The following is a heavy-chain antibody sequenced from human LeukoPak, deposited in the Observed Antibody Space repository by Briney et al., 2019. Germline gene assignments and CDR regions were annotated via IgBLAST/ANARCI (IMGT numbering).Heavy chain of an antibody. J-gene: IGHJ6*02. CDR2: IYPGDSDT. Sequence: GESLKISCKGSGYRFTSYWIGWLRQMPGKGLERMGIIYPGDSDTRYSPSFQGQVTISADKSTSTAYLQWSSLKASDTAMYYCARQMDTAMVNNYYYYGMDVWGQGTTVTVSS. CDR1: GYRFTSYW. V-gene: IGHV5-51*01. CDR3: ARQMDTAMVNNYYYYGMDV. D-gene: IGHD5-18*01.